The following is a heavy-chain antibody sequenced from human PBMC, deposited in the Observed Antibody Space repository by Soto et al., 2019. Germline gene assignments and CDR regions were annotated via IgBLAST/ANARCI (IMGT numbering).Heavy chain of an antibody. CDR1: GFTFDDYA. D-gene: IGHD3-10*01. Sequence: EVQLVESGGGLVQPGGSLRLSCAACGFTFDDYAIHWVRQIPRKGLEWVSGISWNGDATGYAESVKGRFTISRDNAKKSLFLKMGSLKREDTAMYYCANLPLYGSGFDCWGQGTLVTVSS. J-gene: IGHJ4*02. CDR2: ISWNGDAT. CDR3: ANLPLYGSGFDC. V-gene: IGHV3-9*01.